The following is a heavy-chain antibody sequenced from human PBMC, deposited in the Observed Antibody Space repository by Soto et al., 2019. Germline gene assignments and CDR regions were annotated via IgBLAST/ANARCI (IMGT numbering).Heavy chain of an antibody. J-gene: IGHJ6*02. Sequence: ESGGGVVQPGRSLRLSCAASGFTFSSYSMHWVRQAPGKGLEWVAVISYDGSNKYYADSVKGRFTISRDNSKNTLYLQMNSLRAEDTAVYYCAKDRVAARPEGLYYYYYGMDVWGQGTTVTVSS. CDR2: ISYDGSNK. CDR1: GFTFSSYS. CDR3: AKDRVAARPEGLYYYYYGMDV. V-gene: IGHV3-30*18. D-gene: IGHD6-6*01.